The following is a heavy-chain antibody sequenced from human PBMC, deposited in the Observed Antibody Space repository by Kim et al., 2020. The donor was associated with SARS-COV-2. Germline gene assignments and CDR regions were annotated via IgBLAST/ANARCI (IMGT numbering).Heavy chain of an antibody. CDR3: ARANIPAAGNAFDI. Sequence: AVSMKSRITISPDTSKNQFSLQLNSVTPDDTAVYYCARANIPAAGNAFDIWGQGTMVTVSS. D-gene: IGHD6-13*01. V-gene: IGHV6-1*01. J-gene: IGHJ3*02.